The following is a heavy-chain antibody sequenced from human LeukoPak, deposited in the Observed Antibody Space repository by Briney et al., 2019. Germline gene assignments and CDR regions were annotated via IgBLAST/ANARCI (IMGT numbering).Heavy chain of an antibody. D-gene: IGHD6-25*01. CDR1: GYTFTGYF. CDR2: INPNSGGT. J-gene: IGHJ4*02. CDR3: ARGRPGDYFDY. V-gene: IGHV1-2*02. Sequence: GASVKVSCKASGYTFTGYFMHWVRQAPGQGLEWMGWINPNSGGTSYLQNFQGRVTMTSDTSISTAYMDLSRLRSDDTAVYFCARGRPGDYFDYWGQGTLVTVSS.